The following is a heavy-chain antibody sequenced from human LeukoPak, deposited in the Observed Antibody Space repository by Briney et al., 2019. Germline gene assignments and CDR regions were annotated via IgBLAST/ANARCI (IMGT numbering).Heavy chain of an antibody. V-gene: IGHV1-69*05. CDR3: ARDRRIAAQLDDAFDI. Sequence: SVKVSCKASGYTFTSYGISWVRQAPGQGLEWMGGIIPIFGTANYAQKFQGRVTITTDESTSTAYMELSSLRSEDTAVYYCARDRRIAAQLDDAFDIWGQGTTVTVSS. CDR2: IIPIFGTA. D-gene: IGHD6-13*01. CDR1: GYTFTSYG. J-gene: IGHJ3*02.